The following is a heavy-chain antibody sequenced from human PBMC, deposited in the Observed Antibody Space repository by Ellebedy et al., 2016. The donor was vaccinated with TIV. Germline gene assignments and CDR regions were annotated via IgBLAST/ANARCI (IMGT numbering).Heavy chain of an antibody. CDR2: VTSAGVT. V-gene: IGHV3-23*01. Sequence: GESLKISXTASGFTFSTYALTWVRQAPGQGLEWVSTVTSAGVTYYAESVRGRFTISRDNSGNTLYLQMKSLRAEDTAIYYCAKDGRAPRPYYFDYWGQGTLVTVSS. J-gene: IGHJ4*02. CDR3: AKDGRAPRPYYFDY. D-gene: IGHD2-15*01. CDR1: GFTFSTYA.